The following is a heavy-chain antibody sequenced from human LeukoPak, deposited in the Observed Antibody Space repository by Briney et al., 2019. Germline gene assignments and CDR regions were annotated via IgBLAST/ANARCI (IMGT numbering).Heavy chain of an antibody. CDR2: ISGSGGST. V-gene: IGHV3-23*01. CDR3: AKGALVVVAATLHLFDY. D-gene: IGHD2-15*01. CDR1: GFTVDSNY. J-gene: IGHJ4*02. Sequence: GGSLRLSCAASGFTVDSNYLSWVRQAPGKGLEWVSAISGSGGSTYYADSVKGRFTISRDNSKNTLYLQMNSLRAEDTAVYYCAKGALVVVAATLHLFDYWGQGTLVTVSS.